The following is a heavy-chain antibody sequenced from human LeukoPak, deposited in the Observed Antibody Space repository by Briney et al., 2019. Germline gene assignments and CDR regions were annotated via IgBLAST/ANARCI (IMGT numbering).Heavy chain of an antibody. D-gene: IGHD1-26*01. V-gene: IGHV3-74*01. CDR3: ASTLVGATTPYYYYYYMDV. Sequence: GGSLRLSCEASGVTFSNYWMHWVRQAPGKGPVWVSRINFDGSRTAYADSVKGRFTISRDNAKNTLYLQMNSLRAEDTAVYYCASTLVGATTPYYYYYYMDVWGKGATVTVSS. J-gene: IGHJ6*03. CDR1: GVTFSNYW. CDR2: INFDGSRT.